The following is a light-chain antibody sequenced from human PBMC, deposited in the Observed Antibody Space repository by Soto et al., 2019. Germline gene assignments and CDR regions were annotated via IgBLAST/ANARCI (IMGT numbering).Light chain of an antibody. CDR2: GAS. CDR3: QQYNNSLFT. CDR1: QSVSSN. Sequence: EIVMTQSPATLSVSPGERATLSCRASQSVSSNLAWYQQKPGQAPRLLIYGASTRATGIPARFSGSGSGTEFTLNISSLQSEDFAVYYCQQYNNSLFTFGPGTKVDIK. V-gene: IGKV3-15*01. J-gene: IGKJ3*01.